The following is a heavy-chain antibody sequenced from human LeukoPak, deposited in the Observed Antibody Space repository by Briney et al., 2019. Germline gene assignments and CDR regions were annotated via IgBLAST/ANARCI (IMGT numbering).Heavy chain of an antibody. CDR2: ISSSSSYI. CDR1: VFTFSSYS. CDR3: ARVDTAMVGAFDI. D-gene: IGHD5-18*01. V-gene: IGHV3-21*01. J-gene: IGHJ3*02. Sequence: GGSLRLSCAASVFTFSSYSMNWVRQAPGKGLEWVSSISSSSSYIYYADSVKGRFTISRDNAKNSLYLQMNSLRAEDTAVYYCARVDTAMVGAFDIWGQGTMVTVSS.